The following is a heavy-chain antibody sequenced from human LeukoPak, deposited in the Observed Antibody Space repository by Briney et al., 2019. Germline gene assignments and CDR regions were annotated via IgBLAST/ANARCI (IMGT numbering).Heavy chain of an antibody. CDR2: FDPEDGET. CDR3: ARDDQGSPKYYFDY. Sequence: GASVKVSCKVSGYTLTELSMHWVRQAPGKGLEWMGGFDPEDGETIYAQKFQGRVTMTRDMSTSTVYMELSSLRSEDTAVYYCARDDQGSPKYYFDYWGQGTLVTVSS. CDR1: GYTLTELS. V-gene: IGHV1-24*01. J-gene: IGHJ4*02.